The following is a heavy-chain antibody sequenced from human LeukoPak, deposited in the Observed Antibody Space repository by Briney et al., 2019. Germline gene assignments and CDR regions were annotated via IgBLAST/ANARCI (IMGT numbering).Heavy chain of an antibody. D-gene: IGHD4-17*01. Sequence: QAGGSLRLSCAASGFTFSYYAMTWVRQAPGKGLEWVSSIGGSGSRTQYADSVRGRFTISRDNSRNTLYLTMNSLRGEDTAVYFCGREPNGDYVGAFDFWGQGTMVTVSS. CDR3: GREPNGDYVGAFDF. V-gene: IGHV3-23*01. CDR1: GFTFSYYA. CDR2: IGGSGSRT. J-gene: IGHJ3*01.